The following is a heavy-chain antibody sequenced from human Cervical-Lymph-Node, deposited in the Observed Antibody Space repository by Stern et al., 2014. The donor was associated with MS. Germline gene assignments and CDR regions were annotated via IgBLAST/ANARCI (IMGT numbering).Heavy chain of an antibody. V-gene: IGHV4-61*02. CDR3: ARGSKGGYDSPAFDY. D-gene: IGHD5-12*01. J-gene: IGHJ4*02. CDR1: GGSISSGSYY. CDR2: IYTSGAT. Sequence: QLQLQESGPGLVKPSQTLSLTCTVSGGSISSGSYYWSWIRQPAGKGLEWIGRIYTSGATNYNPSLKIRVTISVDTSKNHFSLKLSSVTAADTAVYYCARGSKGGYDSPAFDYWGQGTLVTVSS.